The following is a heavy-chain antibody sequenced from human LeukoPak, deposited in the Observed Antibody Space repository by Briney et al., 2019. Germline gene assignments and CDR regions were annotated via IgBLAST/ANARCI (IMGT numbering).Heavy chain of an antibody. D-gene: IGHD2-2*01. J-gene: IGHJ4*02. CDR1: GFTFSDHY. CDR3: AVSLGVEFRNFDY. Sequence: GGSLRLSCAASGFTFSDHYMDWVRQAPGKGPEWVARARNKARSHTAEYAASVKGRFTISRDDSKRSLYLQMNSLETEDTAVYYCAVSLGVEFRNFDYWGQGTLVTVSS. V-gene: IGHV3-72*01. CDR2: ARNKARSHTA.